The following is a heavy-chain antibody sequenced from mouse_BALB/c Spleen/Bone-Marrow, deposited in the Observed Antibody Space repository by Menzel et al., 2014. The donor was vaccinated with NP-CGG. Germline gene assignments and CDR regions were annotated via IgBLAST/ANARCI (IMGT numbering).Heavy chain of an antibody. CDR1: GYTFTDYV. J-gene: IGHJ2*01. CDR3: ARWDYGTRFHFDY. D-gene: IGHD1-1*01. V-gene: IGHV1-14*01. Sequence: VHVKQSGPELVRPGASVKMSCKASGYTFTDYVIHWVKQKPGQGLEWIGYIIPFNDGTKYNEKFKGKATLTSDKSSTTTYMELSSLTSEDSAVSFCARWDYGTRFHFDYWGQGTTLTVSS. CDR2: IIPFNDGT.